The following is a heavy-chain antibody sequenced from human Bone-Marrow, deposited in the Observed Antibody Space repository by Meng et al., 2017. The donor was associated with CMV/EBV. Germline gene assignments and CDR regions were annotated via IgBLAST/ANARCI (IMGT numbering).Heavy chain of an antibody. CDR1: GGTFSSYT. D-gene: IGHD1-26*01. J-gene: IGHJ4*02. CDR3: ARDNGVGANLDY. Sequence: SVKVSCKASGGTFSSYTISWVRQAPGQGLEWMGRIIPILGIANYAQKLQGRVTMTTDTSTSTAYMELRSLRSDDTAVYYCARDNGVGANLDYWGQGTLVTVSS. V-gene: IGHV1-69*04. CDR2: IIPILGIA.